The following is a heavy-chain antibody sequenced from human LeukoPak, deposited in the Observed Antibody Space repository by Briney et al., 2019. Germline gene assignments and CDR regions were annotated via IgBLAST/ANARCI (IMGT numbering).Heavy chain of an antibody. D-gene: IGHD3-10*01. J-gene: IGHJ6*02. CDR1: GFTFSSYS. V-gene: IGHV3-21*01. Sequence: GGSLRLSCAAPGFTFSSYSMNWVRQAPGKGLEWVSSISSSSSYIYYADSVKGRFAISRDNAKNSLYLQMNSLRAEDTAVYYCARGQVLLWFGEGPGLTYGMDVWGQGTTVTVSS. CDR2: ISSSSSYI. CDR3: ARGQVLLWFGEGPGLTYGMDV.